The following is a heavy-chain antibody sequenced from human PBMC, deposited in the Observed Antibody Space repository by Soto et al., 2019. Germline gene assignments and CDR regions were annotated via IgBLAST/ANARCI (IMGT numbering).Heavy chain of an antibody. Sequence: GGSLRLSCASSGFTFSGYAMTWVRQAPGKGLEWVSAISGSGGTTYYADSVKGRFTISRDNSKNTLYLQMSSLRVDDTAVYYCAKGSVAGTKYYYGMDVWGQGTTVTVSS. J-gene: IGHJ6*02. CDR3: AKGSVAGTKYYYGMDV. V-gene: IGHV3-23*01. CDR1: GFTFSGYA. D-gene: IGHD6-19*01. CDR2: ISGSGGTT.